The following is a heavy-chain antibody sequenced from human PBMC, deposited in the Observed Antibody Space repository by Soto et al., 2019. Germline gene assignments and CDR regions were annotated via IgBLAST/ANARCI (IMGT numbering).Heavy chain of an antibody. CDR1: GHSISGSPYY. J-gene: IGHJ4*02. CDR3: ARLQTAVPHY. Sequence: PSDTLCLTCSVSGHSISGSPYYGGWIRQPPGKRLEWIGSIFHDGYIVYTPSLKSRVTISVDTSKNQFSLKLTSVAAADTAIYFCARLQTAVPHYWGQG. V-gene: IGHV4-39*01. CDR2: IFHDGYI. D-gene: IGHD6-13*01.